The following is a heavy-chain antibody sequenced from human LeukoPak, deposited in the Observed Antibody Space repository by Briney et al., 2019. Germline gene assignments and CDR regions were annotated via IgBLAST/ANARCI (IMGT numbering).Heavy chain of an antibody. CDR1: GGSISSSSYY. J-gene: IGHJ4*02. D-gene: IGHD6-6*01. CDR2: IYYSGST. Sequence: SETLSLTCTVSGGSISSSSYYWGWIRQPPGKGLEWIGSIYYSGSTYHNPSLKSRVTISVDTSKNQFSLKLSSVTAADTAVYYCARDQYSSSPDYWGQGTLVTVSS. CDR3: ARDQYSSSPDY. V-gene: IGHV4-39*07.